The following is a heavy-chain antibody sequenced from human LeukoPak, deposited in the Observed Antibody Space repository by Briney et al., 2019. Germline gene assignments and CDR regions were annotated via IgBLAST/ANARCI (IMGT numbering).Heavy chain of an antibody. J-gene: IGHJ6*03. D-gene: IGHD1-1*01. Sequence: GGSLRLSCVASGFTFSSYAMNWVRRAPGKGLEWVSVISDSGGSTYYTDSVKGRFTISRDNSKNTLYLQMNSLRAEDTAIYYCARSPHNWNGEDYYYYMDVWGKGTTVTVSS. V-gene: IGHV3-23*01. CDR3: ARSPHNWNGEDYYYYMDV. CDR2: ISDSGGST. CDR1: GFTFSSYA.